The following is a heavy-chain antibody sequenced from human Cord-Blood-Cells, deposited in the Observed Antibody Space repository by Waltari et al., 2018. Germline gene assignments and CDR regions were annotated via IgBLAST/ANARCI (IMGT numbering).Heavy chain of an antibody. CDR3: ASRTGYSSSWGSYYYYMDV. Sequence: QVQLQQWGAGLLQPSETLSLTCAVYGGSFSGHSWCWNRQPPVTGLEWLGDINHSGSTNYIPSLNSRVTISVDTSKNQFSLELSSVTAADTAVYYCASRTGYSSSWGSYYYYMDVWGKGTTVTVSS. D-gene: IGHD6-13*01. V-gene: IGHV4-34*01. CDR1: GGSFSGHS. J-gene: IGHJ6*03. CDR2: INHSGST.